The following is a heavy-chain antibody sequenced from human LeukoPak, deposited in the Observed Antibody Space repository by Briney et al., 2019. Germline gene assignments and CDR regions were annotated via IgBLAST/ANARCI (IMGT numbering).Heavy chain of an antibody. V-gene: IGHV4-34*01. CDR2: INHSGST. Sequence: SETLSLTCAVYGGSFSGYYWSCIRQPPGKGLEWIGEINHSGSTNYNPSLKSRVTISVDTSKNQFSLKLSSVTAADTAVYYCATTGLGGDCYYWGQGTLVTVSS. CDR1: GGSFSGYY. J-gene: IGHJ4*02. D-gene: IGHD2-21*02. CDR3: ATTGLGGDCYY.